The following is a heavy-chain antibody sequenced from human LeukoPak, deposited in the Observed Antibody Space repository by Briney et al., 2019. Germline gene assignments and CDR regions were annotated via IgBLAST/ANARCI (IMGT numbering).Heavy chain of an antibody. CDR2: ISGSGGST. V-gene: IGHV3-23*01. CDR1: GFTFSSYA. Sequence: GGSLRLSCAASGFTFSSYAMSWVRQAPGKGLEWVSAISGSGGSTYYADSVKGRFTISRDNSKNTLYLQMNSLRAEDTAVYYCAKAPFRPPGYYYGMDVWGQGTTVTVSS. CDR3: AKAPFRPPGYYYGMDV. J-gene: IGHJ6*02.